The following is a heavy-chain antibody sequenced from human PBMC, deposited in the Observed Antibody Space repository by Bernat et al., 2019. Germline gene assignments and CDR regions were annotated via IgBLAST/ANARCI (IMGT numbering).Heavy chain of an antibody. D-gene: IGHD3-9*01. J-gene: IGHJ4*02. CDR1: GFTFSSHA. Sequence: QVQLVESGGGVVQPGRSLRLSCAASGFTFSSHAMHWVRQAPGKGLEWVAALSYDGSNKYYADSVKGRFTISTDSSKNTLYLQMNSLRAEDTAVYYCARDRDDILTGPPAGYWGQGTLVTVSS. V-gene: IGHV3-30-3*01. CDR2: LSYDGSNK. CDR3: ARDRDDILTGPPAGY.